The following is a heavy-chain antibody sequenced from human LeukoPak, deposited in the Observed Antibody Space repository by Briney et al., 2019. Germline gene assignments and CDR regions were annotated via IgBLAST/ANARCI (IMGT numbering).Heavy chain of an antibody. CDR1: GGSFSGYY. D-gene: IGHD3-9*01. CDR2: INHSGST. V-gene: IGHV4-34*01. CDR3: ARGRLVLYYMDV. J-gene: IGHJ6*03. Sequence: SETLSLTCAVYGGSFSGYYWSWIRQPPGKGLEWIGEINHSGSTNYNPSLKSRVTISVDTSKNQFSLKLSSVTAADTAVYYCARGRLVLYYMDVWGKGTTVTVSS.